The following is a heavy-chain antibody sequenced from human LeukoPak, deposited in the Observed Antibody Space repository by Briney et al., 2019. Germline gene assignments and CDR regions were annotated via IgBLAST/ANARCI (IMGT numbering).Heavy chain of an antibody. Sequence: GGSLRLSCAASGFTFSSYAMSWVRQAPGKGLEWVSTISGSGGSTYYADSVKGRFTISRDNSKNTLYLQMNSLRAEDTAVYYCAKDGISTVTYDYWGQGTLVTVSS. CDR1: GFTFSSYA. D-gene: IGHD4-17*01. J-gene: IGHJ4*02. V-gene: IGHV3-23*01. CDR3: AKDGISTVTYDY. CDR2: ISGSGGST.